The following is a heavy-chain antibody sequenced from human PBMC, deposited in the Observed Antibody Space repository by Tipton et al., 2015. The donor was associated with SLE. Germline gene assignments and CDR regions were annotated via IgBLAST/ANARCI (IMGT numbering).Heavy chain of an antibody. CDR3: ANWGPIVYYYYYMDV. Sequence: LRLSCTVTGDSITSDNYCWNWVRQPAGKGLEWIGHICSTGITNYNPSLESRLTISLDTSKNQFSLKLRSVTAADTAVYYCANWGPIVYYYYYMDVWGKGTTVTVSS. D-gene: IGHD3-16*01. J-gene: IGHJ6*03. CDR1: GDSITSDNYC. V-gene: IGHV4-61*09. CDR2: ICSTGIT.